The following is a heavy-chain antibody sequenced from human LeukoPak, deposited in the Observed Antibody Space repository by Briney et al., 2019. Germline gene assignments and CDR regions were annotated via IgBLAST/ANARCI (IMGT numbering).Heavy chain of an antibody. CDR2: ISGSGGST. D-gene: IGHD6-19*01. V-gene: IGHV3-23*01. Sequence: PGGSLRLSCAASGFTFSSYAMSWVRQAPGKGLEWVSAISGSGGSTYYADSVKGRFTISRDNAKNSLYLQMNSLRAEDTAVYYCASFNTYSSGWYDYWGQGTLVTVSS. CDR3: ASFNTYSSGWYDY. CDR1: GFTFSSYA. J-gene: IGHJ4*02.